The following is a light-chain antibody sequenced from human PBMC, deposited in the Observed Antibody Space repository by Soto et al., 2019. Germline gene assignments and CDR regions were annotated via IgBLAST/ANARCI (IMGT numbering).Light chain of an antibody. CDR2: EVS. Sequence: QSVLTQPASVSGSPGQSITISCPGTSSDVGGYNSVSWYQQHPGKAPKLMIYEVSNRPSGVSNRFSGSKSGNTASLTVSGLQAEDEADYYCSSFTSSSTLYVFGTGTKLTVL. CDR3: SSFTSSSTLYV. CDR1: SSDVGGYNS. J-gene: IGLJ1*01. V-gene: IGLV2-14*01.